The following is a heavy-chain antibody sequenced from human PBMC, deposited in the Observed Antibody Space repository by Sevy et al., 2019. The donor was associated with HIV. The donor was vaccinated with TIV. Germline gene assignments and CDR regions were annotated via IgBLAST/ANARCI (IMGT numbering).Heavy chain of an antibody. J-gene: IGHJ5*02. CDR1: GGSFSGYY. Sequence: SETLSLTCAVYGGSFSGYYWSWIRQPPGKGLEWIGEINHSGSTNYNPSLKSRVTISVDTSKNQFSLKLSSVTAADTAVYYCARAGRSITIFGVVIIPSGRRFDPWGQGTLVTVSS. CDR3: ARAGRSITIFGVVIIPSGRRFDP. CDR2: INHSGST. V-gene: IGHV4-34*01. D-gene: IGHD3-3*01.